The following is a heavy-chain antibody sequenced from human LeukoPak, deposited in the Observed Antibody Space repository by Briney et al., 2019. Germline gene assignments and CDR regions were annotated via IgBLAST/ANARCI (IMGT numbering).Heavy chain of an antibody. CDR3: AKDMEYSTPSRGGVDY. D-gene: IGHD6-6*01. V-gene: IGHV3-9*01. CDR2: ISWNSGSI. Sequence: GGSLRLSCAASGFTFDDYAMHWVRQAPGKGLEWVSGISWNSGSIGYADSVKGRFTISRDNAKNSLYLQMNSLRAEDTALYYCAKDMEYSTPSRGGVDYWGQGTLVTVSS. J-gene: IGHJ4*02. CDR1: GFTFDDYA.